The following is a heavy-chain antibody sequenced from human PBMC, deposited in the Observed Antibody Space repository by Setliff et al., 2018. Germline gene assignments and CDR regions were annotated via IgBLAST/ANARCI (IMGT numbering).Heavy chain of an antibody. V-gene: IGHV4-38-2*01. CDR1: GYSISSGYY. J-gene: IGHJ4*02. Sequence: SETLSLTCAVPGYSISSGYYWGWIRQPPGKGLEWIGNIYHSGSTYYNPSLKSRVTISVDTSKNQFSLKLTSVTAADTAVYYCARHGLQFLEWLSAFDYWGQGTLVTVSS. D-gene: IGHD3-3*01. CDR2: IYHSGST. CDR3: ARHGLQFLEWLSAFDY.